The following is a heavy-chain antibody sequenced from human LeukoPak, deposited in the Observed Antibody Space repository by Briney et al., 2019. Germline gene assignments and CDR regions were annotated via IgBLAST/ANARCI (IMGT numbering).Heavy chain of an antibody. CDR1: GFTFDDYA. V-gene: IGHV3-9*01. CDR2: ISWNSGSI. D-gene: IGHD4-17*01. J-gene: IGHJ3*02. CDR3: AKDMDCGDYPAEFDI. Sequence: GGSLRLSCAASGFTFDDYAMHWVRQAPGKGLEWVSGISWNSGSIGYADSVKARFTISRDNAKNSLYLQMNSLRAEDTALYHCAKDMDCGDYPAEFDIWGQGTMVTVSS.